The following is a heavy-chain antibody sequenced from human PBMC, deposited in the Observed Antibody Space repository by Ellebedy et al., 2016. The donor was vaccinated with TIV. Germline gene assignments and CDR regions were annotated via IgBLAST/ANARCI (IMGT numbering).Heavy chain of an antibody. V-gene: IGHV4-39*07. J-gene: IGHJ4*02. CDR2: ISYSGTT. CDR3: VRRAHMGRQWLPDY. CDR1: GGSISSGSYY. Sequence: MPSETLSLTCTVSGGSISSGSYYWGWIRQSPGKGLEFVGSISYSGTTYSNPSLKSRITVSVDTSKNQFSLKVTSVTAADSAVYYCVRRAHMGRQWLPDYWGQGTLVTVSS. D-gene: IGHD5-12*01.